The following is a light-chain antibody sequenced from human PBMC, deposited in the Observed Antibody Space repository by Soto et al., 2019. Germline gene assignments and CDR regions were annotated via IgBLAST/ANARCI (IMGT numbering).Light chain of an antibody. CDR1: QSISSY. Sequence: DIQMTQSPSSLSASVGDRVTITCRASQSISSYLNWYQQKPGKAPKLLIYAASSLQSGVPSRFSGSGCGRDFTLAFSRLIPEDLATYSCQQSYSTRWTFGQGTKVDIK. J-gene: IGKJ1*01. CDR3: QQSYSTRWT. CDR2: AAS. V-gene: IGKV1-39*01.